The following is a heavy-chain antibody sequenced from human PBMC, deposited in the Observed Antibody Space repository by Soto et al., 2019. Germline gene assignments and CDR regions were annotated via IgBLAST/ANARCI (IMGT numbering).Heavy chain of an antibody. D-gene: IGHD3-10*01. J-gene: IGHJ3*02. CDR2: INPNSGGT. CDR3: AREYGSGSYYTDAFDS. Sequence: ASVKVSCKASGYTFTGYYMHWVRQAPGQGLEWMGWINPNSGGTNYAQKFQGRVTMTRDTSISTAYMELSRLRSDDTAVYYCAREYGSGSYYTDAFDSWGQGTMVTVAS. V-gene: IGHV1-2*02. CDR1: GYTFTGYY.